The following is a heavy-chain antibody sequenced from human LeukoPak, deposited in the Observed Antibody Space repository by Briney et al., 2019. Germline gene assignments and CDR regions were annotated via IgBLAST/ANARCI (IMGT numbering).Heavy chain of an antibody. CDR1: GFTFSSYS. D-gene: IGHD2-2*01. J-gene: IGHJ3*02. Sequence: GGSLRLSCAASGFTFSSYSMNWVRQAPGKGLEWVSSISSSSSYIYYADSVKGRFTISRDNAKNSLYLQMNRLRAEDTAVYYCARDLVVPAAAGAFDIWGQGTMVTVSS. CDR3: ARDLVVPAAAGAFDI. CDR2: ISSSSSYI. V-gene: IGHV3-21*01.